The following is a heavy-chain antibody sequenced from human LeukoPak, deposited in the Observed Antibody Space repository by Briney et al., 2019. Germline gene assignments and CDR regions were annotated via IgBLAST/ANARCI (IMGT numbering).Heavy chain of an antibody. Sequence: SETLSLTCAVSSGSFSGYYWSWIRQPPGKGLEWIGEINHAGATNYNPSLKSRAIISVDTSKNHFSLKVTSVTATDTAVYYCARGVRGSFGDWGQGARVTVSS. V-gene: IGHV4-34*01. CDR3: ARGVRGSFGD. CDR1: SGSFSGYY. D-gene: IGHD1-26*01. CDR2: INHAGAT. J-gene: IGHJ4*02.